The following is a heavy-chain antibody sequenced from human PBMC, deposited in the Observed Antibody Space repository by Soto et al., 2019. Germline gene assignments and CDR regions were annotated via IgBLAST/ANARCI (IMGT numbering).Heavy chain of an antibody. CDR1: GGSFSGNN. CDR2: INHSGST. CDR3: ARGCFGVNSGYDWGGHYYYYGMDV. V-gene: IGHV4-34*01. D-gene: IGHD5-12*01. Sequence: ETLSLTCAVYGGSFSGNNWSWIRQPPGKGLEWIGEINHSGSTNYNPSLKSRVTISVDTSKNQFSLKLSSVTAADTAVYYCARGCFGVNSGYDWGGHYYYYGMDVWGQGTTVTVSS. J-gene: IGHJ6*02.